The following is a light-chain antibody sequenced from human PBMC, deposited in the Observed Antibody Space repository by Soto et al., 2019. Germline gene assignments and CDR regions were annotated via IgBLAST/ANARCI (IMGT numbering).Light chain of an antibody. CDR2: GAS. CDR3: QQYGSPLWT. Sequence: EIVLTQSPGTLSFSPGERATLSCRASQSVSSSYLAWYQQKPGQAPRLLIYGASSRATGIPDRFSGSGTGTDFTLTISRLEPEDFAVYYCQQYGSPLWTFGQGTQVAIK. CDR1: QSVSSSY. J-gene: IGKJ1*01. V-gene: IGKV3-20*01.